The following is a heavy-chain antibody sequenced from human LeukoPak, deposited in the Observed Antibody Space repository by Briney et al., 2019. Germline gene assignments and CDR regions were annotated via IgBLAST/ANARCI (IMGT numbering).Heavy chain of an antibody. V-gene: IGHV3-30*04. CDR1: GFIFSNYA. D-gene: IGHD3-10*01. J-gene: IGHJ4*02. CDR2: ISYDGSNK. CDR3: ARDTYGSDY. Sequence: PGGSLRLSCAASGFIFSNYAMHWVSQAQGKGLEWLIFISYDGSNKYYADSVKGRFTISRDNSKNTLYLQMNSLRAEDTAVYYCARDTYGSDYWGQGTLVTVSS.